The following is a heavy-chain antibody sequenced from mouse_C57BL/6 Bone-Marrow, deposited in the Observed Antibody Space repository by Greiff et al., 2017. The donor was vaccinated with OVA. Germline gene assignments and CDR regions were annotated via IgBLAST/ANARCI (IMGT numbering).Heavy chain of an antibody. CDR3: SRDYYSEFRGYFFDY. J-gene: IGHJ2*01. Sequence: EVKLMESGGGLVKPGGSLKLSCAASGFTFSDYGMHWVRQAPEKGLEWVAYISSGSSTIYYADTVKGRFTISRDNAKNTLFLQMTSLRSEDTAMYYCSRDYYSEFRGYFFDYWGQGTTLTFSS. V-gene: IGHV5-17*01. CDR1: GFTFSDYG. D-gene: IGHD1-1*01. CDR2: ISSGSSTI.